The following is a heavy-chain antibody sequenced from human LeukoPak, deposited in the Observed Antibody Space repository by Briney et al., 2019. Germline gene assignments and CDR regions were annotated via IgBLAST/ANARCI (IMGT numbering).Heavy chain of an antibody. V-gene: IGHV3-23*01. CDR1: GFTFSSYA. D-gene: IGHD3-10*01. Sequence: GGSLRLSCAASGFTFSSYAMSWVRQAPGKGLECVSAISGSGGSTYYADSVKGRFTISRDNSKNTLYLQMNSLRAEDTAVYYCAIRYYGPGSYSYWGQGTLVTVSS. J-gene: IGHJ4*02. CDR3: AIRYYGPGSYSY. CDR2: ISGSGGST.